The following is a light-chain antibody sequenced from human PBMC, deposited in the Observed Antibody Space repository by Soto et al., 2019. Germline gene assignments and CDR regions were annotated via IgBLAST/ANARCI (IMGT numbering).Light chain of an antibody. CDR1: QSVSSY. V-gene: IGKV3-11*01. J-gene: IGKJ1*01. CDR3: QQRSNWLTWT. CDR2: DAY. Sequence: IVLTQSPATLSLSPGERATLSCRASQSVSSYLAWYQQRPGQAPRLLIYDAYKRATAIPARFSGSGSGTDFTLTISSLEPEDFAVYYCQQRSNWLTWTFGQGTKVEIK.